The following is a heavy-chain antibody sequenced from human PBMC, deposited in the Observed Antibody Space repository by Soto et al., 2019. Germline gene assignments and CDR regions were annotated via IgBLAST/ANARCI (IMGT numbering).Heavy chain of an antibody. CDR1: GYTFTSYA. D-gene: IGHD4-4*01. CDR3: ARSLNLSTHGYFDL. Sequence: ASVKVSCKASGYTFTSYAMHWVRQAPGQRLEWMGWINAGNGNTKYSQKFQGRVTITRDTSASTAHMELSSLRSEDTAVYYCARSLNLSTHGYFDLWGRGTLVTVSS. CDR2: INAGNGNT. J-gene: IGHJ2*01. V-gene: IGHV1-3*01.